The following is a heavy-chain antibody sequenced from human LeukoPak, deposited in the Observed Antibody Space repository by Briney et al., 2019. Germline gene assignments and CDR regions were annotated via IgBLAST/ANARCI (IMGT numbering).Heavy chain of an antibody. CDR3: AKTYYYDSSGYWGYYFDY. Sequence: GGSLRLSCAASGFTFSSYAMSWVRQAPGKGLEWVSAISGSGGSTYYADPVKGRFTISRDNSKNTLYLQMNSLRAEDTAVYYCAKTYYYDSSGYWGYYFDYWGQGTLVAVSS. D-gene: IGHD3-22*01. CDR1: GFTFSSYA. J-gene: IGHJ4*02. V-gene: IGHV3-23*01. CDR2: ISGSGGST.